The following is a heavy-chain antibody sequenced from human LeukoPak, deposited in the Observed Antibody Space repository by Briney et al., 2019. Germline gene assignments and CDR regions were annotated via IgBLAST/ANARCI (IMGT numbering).Heavy chain of an antibody. D-gene: IGHD3-10*01. Sequence: SETLSLTCAVSGYSISSGYCWGWIRQPPGKGLEWIGSIYHSGSTYYNPSLKSRVTISVDTSKNQFSLKLSSVTAADTAVYYCARGVTMVRGAAYFDYWGQGTLVTVSS. CDR1: GYSISSGYC. CDR2: IYHSGST. CDR3: ARGVTMVRGAAYFDY. V-gene: IGHV4-38-2*01. J-gene: IGHJ4*02.